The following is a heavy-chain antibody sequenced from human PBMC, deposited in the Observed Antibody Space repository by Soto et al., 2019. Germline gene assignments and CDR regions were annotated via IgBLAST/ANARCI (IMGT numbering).Heavy chain of an antibody. D-gene: IGHD2-21*02. Sequence: EVQLVESGGGLVQPGGSLRLSCAASGFTVIMNYMTWVRQAPGKGLEWVSSMYRDGTTFHADSVKGRFTISRDNSKNTLYPQINRLRAGDTAVDYCAGDYGGDSGRFDPWGQGTRVTVSP. CDR3: AGDYGGDSGRFDP. CDR2: MYRDGTT. J-gene: IGHJ5*02. V-gene: IGHV3-66*01. CDR1: GFTVIMNY.